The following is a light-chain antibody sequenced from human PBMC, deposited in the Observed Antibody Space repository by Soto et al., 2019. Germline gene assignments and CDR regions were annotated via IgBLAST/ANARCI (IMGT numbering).Light chain of an antibody. V-gene: IGKV3-20*01. CDR1: QSVSSN. CDR2: GAS. Sequence: EIVLTQSPATLSLSPGERATLSCRASQSVSSNLAWYQQKPGQAPRLLIYGASSRATGIPDRFSGSGSGTDFTLTISRLEPEDFAVYYCQQYGSPWTFGQGTKVDIK. J-gene: IGKJ1*01. CDR3: QQYGSPWT.